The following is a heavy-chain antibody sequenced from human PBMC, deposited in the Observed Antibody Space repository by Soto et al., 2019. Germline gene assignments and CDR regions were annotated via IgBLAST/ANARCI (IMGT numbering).Heavy chain of an antibody. J-gene: IGHJ4*02. Sequence: QVQLVQSGAEVKKPGSSLKVSCKASGGTFSSYAISWVRQAPGQGLEWMGGIIPIFGTANYAQKFQGRVTITADESTSTAYVELSSLRSEDTAVYYCARAKSKGLEMATIRTFDYWGQGTLVTVSS. V-gene: IGHV1-69*01. CDR1: GGTFSSYA. D-gene: IGHD5-12*01. CDR2: IIPIFGTA. CDR3: ARAKSKGLEMATIRTFDY.